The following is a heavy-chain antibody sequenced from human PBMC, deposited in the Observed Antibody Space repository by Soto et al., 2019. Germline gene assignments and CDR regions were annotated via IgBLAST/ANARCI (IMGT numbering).Heavy chain of an antibody. J-gene: IGHJ6*02. CDR3: ARDCSGGSCYPGMDV. D-gene: IGHD2-15*01. CDR2: ISSSGYI. V-gene: IGHV3-21*01. CDR1: GFNFNSYT. Sequence: EVQLVESGGGLVKPGGSLRLSCAASGFNFNSYTINWVRQAPGKRLEWLSSISSSGYIFSTESVRGRFTISRDNAKNSVYLQINSLRAEDTAVYFCARDCSGGSCYPGMDVWGQGTTVTVSS.